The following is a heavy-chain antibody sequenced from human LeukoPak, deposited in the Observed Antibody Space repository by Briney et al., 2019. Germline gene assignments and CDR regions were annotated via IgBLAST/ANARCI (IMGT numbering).Heavy chain of an antibody. CDR1: GYTFTSYA. CDR2: INAGNGNT. J-gene: IGHJ5*02. CDR3: ARSKYSSGWYWFDP. D-gene: IGHD6-19*01. Sequence: ASVKVSCKASGYTFTSYAMHWVRQAPGQRLEWVGWINAGNGNTKYSQKFQGRVTITRDTSASTAYMELSSLRSEDTAVYYCARSKYSSGWYWFDPWGQGTLVTVSS. V-gene: IGHV1-3*01.